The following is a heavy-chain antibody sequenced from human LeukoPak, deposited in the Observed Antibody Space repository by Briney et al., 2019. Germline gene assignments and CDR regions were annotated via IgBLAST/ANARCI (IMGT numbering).Heavy chain of an antibody. CDR3: AIWGYYDSGGPLYFDY. Sequence: SQTLSFTCTVSGGSISSGGYYWSWIRQHPGKGLEWIGYIYYSGSTYYNPSLKSRVTISVDTSKNQFSLKLSSVTAADTAVYYCAIWGYYDSGGPLYFDYWGQGTLVTVSS. CDR1: GGSISSGGYY. J-gene: IGHJ4*02. CDR2: IYYSGST. V-gene: IGHV4-31*03. D-gene: IGHD3-22*01.